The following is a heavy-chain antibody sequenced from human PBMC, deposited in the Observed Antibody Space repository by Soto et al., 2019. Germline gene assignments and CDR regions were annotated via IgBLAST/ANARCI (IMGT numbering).Heavy chain of an antibody. D-gene: IGHD3-9*01. V-gene: IGHV3-33*01. CDR2: IWYDGSNK. CDR1: GCTFSRYG. Sequence: QVQLVESGGGVVQPGRALRLSCAASGCTFSRYGMHWVHQALGKVMEWVAVIWYDGSNKYYADSVKGRFTISRDNSKNTLYLQMNSLRAEDTAVYYCARTGAGYYDILTGYFDYWGQGTLVTVSS. CDR3: ARTGAGYYDILTGYFDY. J-gene: IGHJ4*02.